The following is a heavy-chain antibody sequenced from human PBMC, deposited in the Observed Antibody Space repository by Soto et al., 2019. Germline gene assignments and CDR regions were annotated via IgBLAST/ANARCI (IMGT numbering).Heavy chain of an antibody. Sequence: QVQLVQSGAEVKKPGASVKVSCKASGYTFTSYAMHWVRQAPGQRLEWMGWINAGNGNTKYSQKFQGRVTITRDTTASTAYMDLSSLRSEDTAVYCCGGVVGIAVDDYWGQGTVVTVSS. V-gene: IGHV1-3*01. D-gene: IGHD6-19*01. CDR3: GGVVGIAVDDY. J-gene: IGHJ4*02. CDR2: INAGNGNT. CDR1: GYTFTSYA.